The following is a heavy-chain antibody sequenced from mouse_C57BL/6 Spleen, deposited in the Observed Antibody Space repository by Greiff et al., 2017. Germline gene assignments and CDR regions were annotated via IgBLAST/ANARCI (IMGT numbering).Heavy chain of an antibody. Sequence: QVQLQQSGAELVRPGASVKLSCKASGYTFTDYYINWVKQRPGQGLEWIARIYPGSGNTYYNEKFKGKATLTAEKSSSTAYMQLSSLTSEDSAVYFCARDYYGSSFEFAYWGQGTLVTVSA. CDR2: IYPGSGNT. CDR3: ARDYYGSSFEFAY. CDR1: GYTFTDYY. D-gene: IGHD1-1*01. J-gene: IGHJ3*01. V-gene: IGHV1-76*01.